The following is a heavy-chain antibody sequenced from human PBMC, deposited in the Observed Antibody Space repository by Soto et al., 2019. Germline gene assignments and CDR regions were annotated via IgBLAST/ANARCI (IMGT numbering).Heavy chain of an antibody. CDR2: ISGSGGST. CDR1: GFTFSSYA. J-gene: IGHJ4*02. V-gene: IGHV3-23*01. D-gene: IGHD3-22*01. CDR3: AKDIYTYYYDSRGLQTFDY. Sequence: GGSMRLSCAASGFTFSSYAMSWVRQAPGKGLEWVSAISGSGGSTYYADSVKGRFTISRDNSKNTLYLQMNSLRAEDTAVYYCAKDIYTYYYDSRGLQTFDYWGQGTLVTVSS.